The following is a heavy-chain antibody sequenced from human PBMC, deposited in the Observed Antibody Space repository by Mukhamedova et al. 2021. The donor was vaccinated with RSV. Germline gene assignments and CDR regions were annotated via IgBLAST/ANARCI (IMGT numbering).Heavy chain of an antibody. Sequence: GQGLEWMGIINPSGGSTSYAQKFQGRVTMTRDTSTSTVYMELSSLRSEDTAVYYCARVKDSYWYFDIWGRGHLVTVSS. CDR2: INPSGGST. V-gene: IGHV1-46*01. D-gene: IGHD3-22*01. CDR3: ARVKDSYWYFDI. J-gene: IGHJ2*01.